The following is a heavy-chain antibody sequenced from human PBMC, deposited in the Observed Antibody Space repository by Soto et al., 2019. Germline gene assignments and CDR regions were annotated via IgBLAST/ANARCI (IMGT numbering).Heavy chain of an antibody. Sequence: QVQLVQSGAEVKKPGSSVKVFCKASGGTFSNYTISWVRQAPGQGLEWMGGIIPVFGTTDYEQKFQGSVTITADGSTSTAYMKLSSLRSADTAVYYCARSSPYIVVRKPTGNQDYYGMDVWGQWTTVTVS. D-gene: IGHD2-2*01. V-gene: IGHV1-69*01. J-gene: IGHJ6*02. CDR1: GGTFSNYT. CDR3: ARSSPYIVVRKPTGNQDYYGMDV. CDR2: IIPVFGTT.